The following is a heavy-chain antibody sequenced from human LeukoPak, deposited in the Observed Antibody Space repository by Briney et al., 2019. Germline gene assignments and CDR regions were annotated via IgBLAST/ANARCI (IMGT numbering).Heavy chain of an antibody. V-gene: IGHV4-39*01. CDR1: GGSISSRRYY. Sequence: SDNLSLTCTVSGGSISSRRYYWGWIRQPPGKGLEWIGSIYYSGSTHYNPSLKTRVTISVDTSKHQFSLKLSSVTVADTAVYYCARLTLGWNYGYWGQSTLVTVSS. CDR3: ARLTLGWNYGY. J-gene: IGHJ1*01. D-gene: IGHD1-7*01. CDR2: IYYSGST.